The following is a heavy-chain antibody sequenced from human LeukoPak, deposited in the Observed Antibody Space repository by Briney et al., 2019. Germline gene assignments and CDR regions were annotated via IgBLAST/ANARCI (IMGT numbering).Heavy chain of an antibody. CDR1: GFSLSTNA. CDR3: VKSRRVGANQRGLFDY. Sequence: PGGSLRLSCLTSGFSLSTNAMSWVRQAPGKGLEWVSGISGSGASTYYADSVKGRFTISRDDSRNSLYLQMNSLRADDTAVYYCVKSRRVGANQRGLFDYWGQGTLVTVSP. D-gene: IGHD1-26*01. J-gene: IGHJ4*02. V-gene: IGHV3-23*01. CDR2: ISGSGAST.